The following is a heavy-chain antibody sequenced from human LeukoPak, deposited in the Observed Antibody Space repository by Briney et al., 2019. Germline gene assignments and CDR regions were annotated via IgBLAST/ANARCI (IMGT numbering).Heavy chain of an antibody. CDR3: VRAYHPGGWFDP. V-gene: IGHV3-30*03. CDR2: MSHDGNDK. D-gene: IGHD2-21*01. J-gene: IGHJ5*02. Sequence: GGSLRLSCAASGFTFGNYGMHWVRQAPGKGLEWVAVMSHDGNDKYYADSVKGRFTISRDNSKNTLYLQMNSLRAEGTAMYYCVRAYHPGGWFDPWGQGTLVTVSS. CDR1: GFTFGNYG.